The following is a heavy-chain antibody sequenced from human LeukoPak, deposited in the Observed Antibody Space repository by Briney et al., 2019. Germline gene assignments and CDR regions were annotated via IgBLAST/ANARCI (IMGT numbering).Heavy chain of an antibody. CDR2: IWYDGSNK. CDR3: ARDLGDNWNYGNPRVGCMDV. V-gene: IGHV3-33*01. Sequence: GRSLRLSRAASGFTFSSYGMHWVRQAPGKGLEWVAVIWYDGSNKYYADSVKGRFTISRDNPKNTLYLQMNSLRAEDTAVYYCARDLGDNWNYGNPRVGCMDVWGQGTTVTVSS. J-gene: IGHJ6*02. D-gene: IGHD1-7*01. CDR1: GFTFSSYG.